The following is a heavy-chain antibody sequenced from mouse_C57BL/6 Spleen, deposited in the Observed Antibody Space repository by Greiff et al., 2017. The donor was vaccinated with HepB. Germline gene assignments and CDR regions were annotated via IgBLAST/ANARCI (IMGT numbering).Heavy chain of an antibody. CDR1: GIDFSRYW. J-gene: IGHJ1*03. Sequence: EVKLLESGGGLVQPGGSLKLSCAASGIDFSRYWMSWVRRAPGKGLEWIGEINPDSSTINYAPSLKDKFIISRDNAKNTLYLQMSKVRSEDTALYYCARRVITTVVASYWYFDVWGTGTTVTVSS. CDR3: ARRVITTVVASYWYFDV. D-gene: IGHD1-1*01. CDR2: INPDSSTI. V-gene: IGHV4-1*01.